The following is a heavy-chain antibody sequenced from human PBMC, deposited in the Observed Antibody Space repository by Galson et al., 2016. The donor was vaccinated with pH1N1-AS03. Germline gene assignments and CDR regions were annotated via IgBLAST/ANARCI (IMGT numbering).Heavy chain of an antibody. V-gene: IGHV1-2*04. Sequence: SVKVSCKASEYIFTGFYVHWVRQAPGQGLEWMGWINTDSGVTNYAQKFEAWVTMTRDTSVSTAYMELYGLKSDDTAVYYCARDPRGPCTSTTCPTTYYFGMEVWGQGTTVIVSS. CDR3: ARDPRGPCTSTTCPTTYYFGMEV. CDR1: EYIFTGFY. D-gene: IGHD2/OR15-2a*01. J-gene: IGHJ6*02. CDR2: INTDSGVT.